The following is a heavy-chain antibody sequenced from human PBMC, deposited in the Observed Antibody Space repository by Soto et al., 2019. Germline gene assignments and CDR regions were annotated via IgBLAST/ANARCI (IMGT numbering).Heavy chain of an antibody. CDR2: INPSGGST. CDR1: GYTFTSLY. D-gene: IGHD2-15*01. Sequence: ASVKVSCKASGYTFTSLYIHWVRQAPGQGLEWMGIINPSGGSTRSAQKFQGSVTMTRDTSTSTVYMELSSLQSQDTAVYYCAREGDGYCSGGSGGACYGAFDVWGQGTLVTVSS. V-gene: IGHV1-46*01. J-gene: IGHJ3*01. CDR3: AREGDGYCSGGSGGACYGAFDV.